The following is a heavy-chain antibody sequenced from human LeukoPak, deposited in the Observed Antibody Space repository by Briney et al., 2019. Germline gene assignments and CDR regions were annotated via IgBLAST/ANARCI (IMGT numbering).Heavy chain of an antibody. Sequence: PGGSLRLSCAGSGFTIGSYWMSWVRQAPGKGLELVANMRQDGSEKYYVDSVKGRLTISRDNAKNSLYLQMNSLRAEDTGIYYCARAGYYGDDAFDLWGQGTMVTVSS. CDR3: ARAGYYGDDAFDL. CDR2: MRQDGSEK. D-gene: IGHD2/OR15-2a*01. CDR1: GFTIGSYW. V-gene: IGHV3-7*01. J-gene: IGHJ3*01.